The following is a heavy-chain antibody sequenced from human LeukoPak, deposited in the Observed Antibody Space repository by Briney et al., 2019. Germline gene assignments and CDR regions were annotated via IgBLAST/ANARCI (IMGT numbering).Heavy chain of an antibody. V-gene: IGHV1-18*01. Sequence: ASVKVSCTASGYTFTSYGISWVRQAPGQGLEWMGWISAYNGNTKYAQTLQGRVTITTDKSTNTPYMELKSLRSDGTAVDYCARDRGATSDGSDYWGQGTLVTVSS. D-gene: IGHD2-2*01. CDR2: ISAYNGNT. J-gene: IGHJ4*02. CDR3: ARDRGATSDGSDY. CDR1: GYTFTSYG.